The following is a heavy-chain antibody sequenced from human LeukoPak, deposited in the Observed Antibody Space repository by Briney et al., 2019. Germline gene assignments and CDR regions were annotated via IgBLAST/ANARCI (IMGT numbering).Heavy chain of an antibody. CDR3: ARATYYYDSSGYYYSSGLDY. J-gene: IGHJ4*02. D-gene: IGHD3-22*01. V-gene: IGHV4-59*01. CDR1: GGSFSSYY. CDR2: IYYSGST. Sequence: SETLSLTCTVSGGSFSSYYWSWIRQPPGKGLEWIGYIYYSGSTNYNPSLKSRVTISVDTSKNQFSLKLSSVTAADTAAYYCARATYYYDSSGYYYSSGLDYWGQGTLVTVSS.